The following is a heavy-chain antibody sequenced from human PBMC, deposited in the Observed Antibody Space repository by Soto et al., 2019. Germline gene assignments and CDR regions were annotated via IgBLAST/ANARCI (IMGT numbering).Heavy chain of an antibody. D-gene: IGHD4-4*01. CDR1: GFTFSDYY. CDR3: ARGRSTVVTGLGY. V-gene: IGHV3-11*01. Sequence: QVQLVESGGGLVKPGGSLRLSCAASGFTFSDYYMSWVRQAPGKGLEWVSYISYSSSTIYYADSVKGRFTISRDNAKKPLYLQMDSLRAEDTAVYYCARGRSTVVTGLGYWGQGTLVTVSS. CDR2: ISYSSSTI. J-gene: IGHJ4*02.